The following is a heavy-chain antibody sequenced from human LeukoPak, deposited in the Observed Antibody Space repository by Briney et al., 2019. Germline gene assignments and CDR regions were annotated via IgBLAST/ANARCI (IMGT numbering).Heavy chain of an antibody. CDR1: GFNFSSYW. CDR3: ARGGAPDY. J-gene: IGHJ4*02. Sequence: GGSLRLSCVASGFNFSSYWMTWVRQSPGKGLEWVANINQDERQKYYEDSVKGRFTISRDNPKNSVSLQMTSLGADDGGLYYCARGGAPDYWGRGTLVTVAS. D-gene: IGHD2-15*01. CDR2: INQDERQK. V-gene: IGHV3-7*01.